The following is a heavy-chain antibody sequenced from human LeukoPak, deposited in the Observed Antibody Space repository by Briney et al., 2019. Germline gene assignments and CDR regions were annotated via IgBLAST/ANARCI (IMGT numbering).Heavy chain of an antibody. V-gene: IGHV1-2*04. CDR3: AITGYSSSWPDAFDI. CDR2: INPNSGGT. CDR1: GYTFTGYY. Sequence: GASVKVSCKASGYTFTGYYMHWVRQAPGQGLEWMGWINPNSGGTNYAQKFQGWVTMTRDTSISTAYMELSRLRSDDTAVYYCAITGYSSSWPDAFDIWGQGTMVTVSS. D-gene: IGHD6-13*01. J-gene: IGHJ3*02.